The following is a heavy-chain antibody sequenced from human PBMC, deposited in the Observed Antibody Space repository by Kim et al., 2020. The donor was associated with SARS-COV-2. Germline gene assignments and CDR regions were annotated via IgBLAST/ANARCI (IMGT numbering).Heavy chain of an antibody. Sequence: GGSLRLSCAASGFTFSSYGMHWVRQAPGKGLEWVAVIWYDGSNKYYADSVKGRFTISRDNSKNTLYLQMNSLRAEDTAVYYCARGESYWQWLPTGMDVWGQGTTVTVSS. CDR2: IWYDGSNK. CDR3: ARGESYWQWLPTGMDV. V-gene: IGHV3-33*01. J-gene: IGHJ6*02. D-gene: IGHD6-19*01. CDR1: GFTFSSYG.